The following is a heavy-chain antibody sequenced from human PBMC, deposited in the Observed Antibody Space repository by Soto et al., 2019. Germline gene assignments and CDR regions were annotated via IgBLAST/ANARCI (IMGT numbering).Heavy chain of an antibody. D-gene: IGHD3-10*01. Sequence: QVQLQQSGPGLVKPSQTLSLTCAISGDSVSSNSAAWNWLRQSPSRGLEWLGRTYYRSKWYNDYVVSVKKRITINPDTSKNQFSLHLNSVTPEDTAVYYCARERGVLSEAFDIWGQGTVVTVSS. CDR2: TYYRSKWYN. V-gene: IGHV6-1*01. CDR3: ARERGVLSEAFDI. CDR1: GDSVSSNSAA. J-gene: IGHJ3*02.